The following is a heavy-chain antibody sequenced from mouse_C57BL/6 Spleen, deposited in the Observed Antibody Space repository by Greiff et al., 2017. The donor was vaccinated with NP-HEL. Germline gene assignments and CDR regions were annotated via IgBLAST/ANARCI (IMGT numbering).Heavy chain of an antibody. Sequence: DVQLVESGGGLVQPGGSLSLSCAASGFTFTDYYMSWVRQPPGKALEWLGFIRTKANGYTTEYSAYVKGRFTISRDNSQSILYLQMNALRAEDSATYYGASLDGADWFAYWGQGTLVTVSA. V-gene: IGHV7-3*01. CDR2: IRTKANGYTT. CDR1: GFTFTDYY. CDR3: ASLDGADWFAY. D-gene: IGHD1-1*02. J-gene: IGHJ3*01.